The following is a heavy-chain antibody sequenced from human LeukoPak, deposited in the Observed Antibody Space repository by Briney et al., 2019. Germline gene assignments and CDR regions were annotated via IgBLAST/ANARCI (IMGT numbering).Heavy chain of an antibody. V-gene: IGHV1-69*06. CDR1: GGTFSSYA. J-gene: IGHJ5*02. D-gene: IGHD2-2*01. Sequence: SVKVSCKASGGTFSSYAISWVRQAPGQGLEWMGGIIPIFGTANYAQKFQGRVTITADKSTSTAYMELSSLRSEDTAVYYCARLRCSSTSCYSWFDPWGQGTLVTVSS. CDR2: IIPIFGTA. CDR3: ARLRCSSTSCYSWFDP.